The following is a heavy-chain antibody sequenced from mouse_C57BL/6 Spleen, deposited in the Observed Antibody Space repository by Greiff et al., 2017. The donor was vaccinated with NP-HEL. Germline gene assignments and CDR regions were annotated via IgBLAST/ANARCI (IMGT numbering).Heavy chain of an antibody. CDR3: ARDPYGDDGGG. V-gene: IGHV1-81*01. CDR2: IYPRSGNT. Sequence: VKLVESGAELARPGASVKLSCKASGYTFTSYGISWVKQRTGQGLEWIGEIYPRSGNTYYNEKFKGKATLTADKSSSTAYMELRSLTSEDSAVYFCARDPYGDDGGGWGQGTTLTVSS. CDR1: GYTFTSYG. D-gene: IGHD2-2*01. J-gene: IGHJ2*01.